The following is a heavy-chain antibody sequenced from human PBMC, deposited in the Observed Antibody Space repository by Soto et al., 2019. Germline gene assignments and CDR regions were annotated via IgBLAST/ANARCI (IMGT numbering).Heavy chain of an antibody. D-gene: IGHD4-17*01. Sequence: QVQLVQSGAEVKKPGASVKVSCKAPGYIFPSSTISWVRQAPGQGLEWMGRISAYNGNIKDAQKFQGRFTMTTDTSMSTAYMELRSLTSDDTAMYYCAIANYGDNDYWGQGTLVTVSS. CDR3: AIANYGDNDY. CDR1: GYIFPSST. CDR2: ISAYNGNI. V-gene: IGHV1-18*01. J-gene: IGHJ4*02.